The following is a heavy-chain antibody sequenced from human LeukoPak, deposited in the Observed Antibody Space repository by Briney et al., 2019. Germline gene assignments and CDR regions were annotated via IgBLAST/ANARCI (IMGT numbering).Heavy chain of an antibody. D-gene: IGHD1-26*01. CDR3: AREAIVGTTFPCDY. V-gene: IGHV3-7*01. CDR2: IKQDGTEK. Sequence: QAGGSLRLSCAASGFTYSSYGMHWVRQAPGKGLEWVANIKQDGTEKNYLDSVKARFTISRDNAKNSLFLQMNTLEVRDTALYYCAREAIVGTTFPCDYWGLGTLVTVST. J-gene: IGHJ4*02. CDR1: GFTYSSYG.